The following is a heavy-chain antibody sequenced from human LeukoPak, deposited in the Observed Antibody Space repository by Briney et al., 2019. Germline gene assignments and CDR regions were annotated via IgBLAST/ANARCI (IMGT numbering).Heavy chain of an antibody. Sequence: PSETLSLTCAVSGYSISSGYYWGWIRQPPGQGLEWIGSIYHSGSTYYNPSLKSRVTISVDTSKNQFSLKLSSVTAADTAVYCCARTRQWPEYYFDYWGQGTLVTVSS. D-gene: IGHD6-19*01. CDR1: GYSISSGYY. CDR2: IYHSGST. V-gene: IGHV4-38-2*01. CDR3: ARTRQWPEYYFDY. J-gene: IGHJ4*02.